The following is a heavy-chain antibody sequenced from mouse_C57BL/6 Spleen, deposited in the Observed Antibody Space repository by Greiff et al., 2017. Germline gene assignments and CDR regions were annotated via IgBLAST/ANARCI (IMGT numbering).Heavy chain of an antibody. CDR3: ARAPFPRYFDD. CDR1: GYTFTSYW. CDR2: IDPSDSYT. J-gene: IGHJ1*03. V-gene: IGHV1-69*01. Sequence: QVQLQQPGAELVMPGASVKLSCKASGYTFTSYWMHWVKQRPGQGLEWIGEIDPSDSYTNYNQKFKGKSTLTVDKSSSTAYMQLSSLTSEDSAVYYCARAPFPRYFDDWGKGTTVTVSS.